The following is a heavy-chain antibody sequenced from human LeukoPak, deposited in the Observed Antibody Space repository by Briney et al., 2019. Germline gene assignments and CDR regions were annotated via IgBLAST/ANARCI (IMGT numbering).Heavy chain of an antibody. V-gene: IGHV3-20*04. Sequence: GGSLRLSCEDSGFTFTDYGLRWVRQAPGKGPQWVAGINWSGDNTFYADSVKGRFTISRDNTKKTLYLQMNNLRGDDTATYYRARDLSSNWSNLGYWGQGTLVTVSS. J-gene: IGHJ4*02. CDR3: ARDLSSNWSNLGY. D-gene: IGHD6-13*01. CDR1: GFTFTDYG. CDR2: INWSGDNT.